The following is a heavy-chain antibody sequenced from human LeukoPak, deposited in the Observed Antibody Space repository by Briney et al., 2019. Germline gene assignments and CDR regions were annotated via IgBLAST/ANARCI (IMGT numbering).Heavy chain of an antibody. CDR1: GYTFTGYY. J-gene: IGHJ4*02. Sequence: GASVTVSCKPSGYTFTGYYMHWVRQAPGQGLEGMGWINLNSGGTNYAQKLQGRVTMTRDTSISTAYMELSRLRYDDTAVYYCASWAGGNEPVASFDYWGQGTLVTVSS. CDR3: ASWAGGNEPVASFDY. CDR2: INLNSGGT. V-gene: IGHV1-2*02. D-gene: IGHD1-14*01.